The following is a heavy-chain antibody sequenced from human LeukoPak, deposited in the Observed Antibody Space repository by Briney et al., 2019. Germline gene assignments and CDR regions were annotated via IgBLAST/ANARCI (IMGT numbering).Heavy chain of an antibody. CDR1: GYTFTGYY. CDR2: INPNSGGT. Sequence: GASVKVSCKASGYTFTGYYMHWVRQAPGQGLEWMGWINPNSGGTNYAQKFQGRVTMTRDTSTSTAYMELSRLRSDDTAVYYCAREISSKARITMVRGASRGAFDIWGQGTMVTVSS. D-gene: IGHD3-10*01. CDR3: AREISSKARITMVRGASRGAFDI. V-gene: IGHV1-2*02. J-gene: IGHJ3*02.